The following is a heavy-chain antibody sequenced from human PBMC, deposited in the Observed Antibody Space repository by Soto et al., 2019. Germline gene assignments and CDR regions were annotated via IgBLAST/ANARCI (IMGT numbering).Heavy chain of an antibody. Sequence: QVQLVQSGAEEKKPGASVKVSCKASGYTFTNYAMHWVRQAPGQRLEWMGWINAGNGNTKYSQKFQGRVTITRDTSASTAYMELSSLRAEDTAVYYCARVSGYYLRDYWGQGTLVTVSS. CDR2: INAGNGNT. CDR3: ARVSGYYLRDY. V-gene: IGHV1-3*05. CDR1: GYTFTNYA. D-gene: IGHD5-12*01. J-gene: IGHJ4*02.